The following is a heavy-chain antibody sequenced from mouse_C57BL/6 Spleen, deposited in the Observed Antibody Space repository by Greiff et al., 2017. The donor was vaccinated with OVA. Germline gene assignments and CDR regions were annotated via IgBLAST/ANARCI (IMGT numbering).Heavy chain of an antibody. CDR1: GYAFSSSW. Sequence: QVQLQQSGPELVKPGASVKISCKASGYAFSSSWMNWVKQRPGKGLEWIGRIYPGDGDTNYNGKFKGKATLTADKSSSTAYMQLSSLTSEDSAVYFCALTGTLDYWGQGTTLTVSS. CDR2: IYPGDGDT. D-gene: IGHD4-1*01. CDR3: ALTGTLDY. V-gene: IGHV1-82*01. J-gene: IGHJ2*01.